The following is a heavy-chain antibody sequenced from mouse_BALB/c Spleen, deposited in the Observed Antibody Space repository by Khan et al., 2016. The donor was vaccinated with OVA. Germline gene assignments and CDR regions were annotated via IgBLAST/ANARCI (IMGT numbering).Heavy chain of an antibody. CDR1: GYSITSGYA. J-gene: IGHJ2*01. Sequence: EVELVESGPGLVKPSQSLSLTCTVTGYSITSGYAWNWIRQFPGNKLEWMGYISYSGVTSYTPSLKSRISITRDTSKNQFFLQLNSVTTEDTATDYGARGKYYGDYCDYWGQGTTVTVSS. D-gene: IGHD1-1*01. V-gene: IGHV3-2*02. CDR2: ISYSGVT. CDR3: ARGKYYGDYCDY.